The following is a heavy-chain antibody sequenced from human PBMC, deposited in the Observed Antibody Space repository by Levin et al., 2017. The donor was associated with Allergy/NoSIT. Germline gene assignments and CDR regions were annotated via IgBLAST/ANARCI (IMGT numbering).Heavy chain of an antibody. CDR3: TTVPDYSSSWPNTFFDN. CDR1: GFTFSDAW. J-gene: IGHJ4*02. CDR2: ILSKTDGGTT. Sequence: PGGSLRLSCAASGFTFSDAWMSWVRQAPGKGLEWVGRILSKTDGGTTDYAAPVKGRFTISRDDSKNTLYLQMNSLKTEDTAVYYCTTVPDYSSSWPNTFFDNWGQGTLVTVSS. D-gene: IGHD6-13*01. V-gene: IGHV3-15*01.